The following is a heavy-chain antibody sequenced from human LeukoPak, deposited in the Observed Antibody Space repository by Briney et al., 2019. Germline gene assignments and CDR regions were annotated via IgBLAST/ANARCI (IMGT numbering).Heavy chain of an antibody. J-gene: IGHJ4*02. D-gene: IGHD6-19*01. CDR1: GFTFSSYA. CDR3: AHDTFGDGSGWYDY. Sequence: GGSLGLSCAASGFTFSSYAMSWVRQAPGKGLEWVSAISGSGGSTYYADSVKGRFTISRDNSKNTLYLQMNSLRAEDTAVYYCAHDTFGDGSGWYDYWGQGTLVTVSS. CDR2: ISGSGGST. V-gene: IGHV3-23*01.